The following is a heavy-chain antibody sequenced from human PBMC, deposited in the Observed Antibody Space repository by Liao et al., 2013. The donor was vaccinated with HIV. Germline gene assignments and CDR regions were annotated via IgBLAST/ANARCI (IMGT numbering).Heavy chain of an antibody. CDR2: INHSGII. D-gene: IGHD6-6*01. J-gene: IGHJ4*02. V-gene: IGHV4-34*01. Sequence: QVQMQQWGAGLLKPSETLSLTCGVGGASFSNFFWTWIRQPPGKGLEWVGEINHSGIINYNASLQSRVSISVDTSKKEFSLRLRSVTAADTATYFCSLEYQLQEVQWRRESREIWGQGLPVTVSS. CDR3: SLEYQLQEVQWRRESREI. CDR1: GASFSNFF.